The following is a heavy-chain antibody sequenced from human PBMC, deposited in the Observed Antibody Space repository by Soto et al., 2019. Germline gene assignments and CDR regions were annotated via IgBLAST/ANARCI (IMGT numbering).Heavy chain of an antibody. V-gene: IGHV3-23*01. CDR2: VSDTGIST. CDR1: GFTFRSYA. J-gene: IGHJ5*01. CDR3: AKSYFDSSGFDS. D-gene: IGHD3-22*01. Sequence: GGSLRLSCAASGFTFRSYALSWVRQAPGKGLEWVSTVSDTGISTYYAGSVTGRFTISRDNSRNTMYLQMNSLRAEDTAVYYCAKSYFDSSGFDSWGLGTLVTVSS.